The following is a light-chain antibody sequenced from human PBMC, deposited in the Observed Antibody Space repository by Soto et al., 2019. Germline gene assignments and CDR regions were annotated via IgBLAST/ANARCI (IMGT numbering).Light chain of an antibody. J-gene: IGKJ1*01. V-gene: IGKV3-20*01. Sequence: EIVLTQSPGTLSLSPGERATLSCRASQSVSSSYLAWYQQKPGQAPRLLIYGASSRATGIPDRFSGSGSGTDFTLTISRLEPEDFAVYYCQQYSSSWQTFGQGTKVDIK. CDR3: QQYSSSWQT. CDR2: GAS. CDR1: QSVSSSY.